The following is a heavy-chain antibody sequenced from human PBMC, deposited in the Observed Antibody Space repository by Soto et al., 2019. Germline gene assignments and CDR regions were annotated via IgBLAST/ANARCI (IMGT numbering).Heavy chain of an antibody. CDR2: ISGSGGST. V-gene: IGHV3-23*01. J-gene: IGHJ6*02. CDR3: AKDHPGTVVVPAAILPYYYYGMDV. Sequence: GGSLRLSCAASGFTFSSYAMSWVRQAPGKGLEWVSAISGSGGSTYYADSVKGRFTISRDNSKNTLYLQMNSLRAEDTAVYYCAKDHPGTVVVPAAILPYYYYGMDVWGQGTTVTVSS. CDR1: GFTFSSYA. D-gene: IGHD2-2*02.